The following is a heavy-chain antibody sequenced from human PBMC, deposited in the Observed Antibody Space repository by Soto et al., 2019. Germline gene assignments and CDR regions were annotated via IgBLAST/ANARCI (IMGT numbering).Heavy chain of an antibody. CDR3: ARDPPDGDYGYYYYYIDV. Sequence: GGSLRLSCAASGFTFSSYSMNWVRQAPGKGLEWVSYISSSSSTIYYADSVKGRFTISRDNAKNSLYLQMNSLRAEDTAVYYCARDPPDGDYGYYYYYIDVWGKGTTVTVSS. D-gene: IGHD4-17*01. V-gene: IGHV3-48*01. CDR2: ISSSSSTI. J-gene: IGHJ6*03. CDR1: GFTFSSYS.